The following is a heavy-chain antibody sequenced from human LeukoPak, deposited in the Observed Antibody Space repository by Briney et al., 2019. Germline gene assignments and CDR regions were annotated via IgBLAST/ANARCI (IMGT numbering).Heavy chain of an antibody. Sequence: GGSLRLSCVASGFTFSSYGMHWVRRVPGKGLVWVSRINDDGRSTAYADYVKGRFTVSRDNAKKTLYMQLNSLRAEDTAVYYCARDSNYGNFDYWGQGTLVTVSS. CDR1: GFTFSSYG. J-gene: IGHJ4*02. CDR2: INDDGRST. CDR3: ARDSNYGNFDY. D-gene: IGHD3-10*01. V-gene: IGHV3-74*01.